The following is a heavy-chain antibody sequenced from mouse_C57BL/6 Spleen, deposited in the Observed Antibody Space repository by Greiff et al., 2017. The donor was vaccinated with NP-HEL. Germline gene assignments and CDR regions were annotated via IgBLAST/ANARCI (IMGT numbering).Heavy chain of an antibody. CDR3: TRPDDGYYLWFAY. J-gene: IGHJ3*01. Sequence: EVKLQESGGGLVQPGGSMKLSCAASGFTFSDAWMDWVRQSPEKGLEWVAEIRNKANNHATYYAESVKGRFTISRDDSKSSVYLQMNSLRAEDTGIYYCTRPDDGYYLWFAYWGQGTLVTVSA. D-gene: IGHD2-3*01. CDR1: GFTFSDAW. CDR2: IRNKANNHAT. V-gene: IGHV6-6*01.